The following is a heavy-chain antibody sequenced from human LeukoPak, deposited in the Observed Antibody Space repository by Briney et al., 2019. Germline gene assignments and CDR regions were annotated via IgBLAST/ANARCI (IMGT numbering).Heavy chain of an antibody. J-gene: IGHJ5*02. V-gene: IGHV4-59*01. Sequence: PSGTLSLTCTVSGGSISSYYWSWIRQPPGKGLEWIGYIYYSGSTNYNPSLKSRVTISVDTSKNQFSLKLSSVTAADTAVYYCARDIDWFDPWGQGTLVTVSS. CDR1: GGSISSYY. CDR3: ARDIDWFDP. D-gene: IGHD1-26*01. CDR2: IYYSGST.